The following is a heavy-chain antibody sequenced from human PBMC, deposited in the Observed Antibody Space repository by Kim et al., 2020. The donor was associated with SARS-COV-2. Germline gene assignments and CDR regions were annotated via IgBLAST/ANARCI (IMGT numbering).Heavy chain of an antibody. V-gene: IGHV3-15*01. CDR2: TT. J-gene: IGHJ4*02. CDR3: TSPWVTTIDY. D-gene: IGHD4-17*01. Sequence: TTDYAAPVKATFPISRGDSKNTLCMQMNSLKTEDTAVYYCTSPWVTTIDYWGQGTLVTVSS.